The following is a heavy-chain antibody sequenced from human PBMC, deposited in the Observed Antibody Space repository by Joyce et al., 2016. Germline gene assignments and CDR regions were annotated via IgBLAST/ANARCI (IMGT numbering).Heavy chain of an antibody. CDR1: GDSISSTPYY. J-gene: IGHJ4*02. D-gene: IGHD5-18*01. Sequence: QLQLQESGPGLVKPSETLSLTCTVSGDSISSTPYYWGWIRQPPGKGLEWIGSIYHSGSTYYNPSLKSRGTISVDTSKNQFSLRLNFVTAADTAVYYCSRRGGNSYGSDSWGQGTLVTVSS. CDR2: IYHSGST. CDR3: SRRGGNSYGSDS. V-gene: IGHV4-39*07.